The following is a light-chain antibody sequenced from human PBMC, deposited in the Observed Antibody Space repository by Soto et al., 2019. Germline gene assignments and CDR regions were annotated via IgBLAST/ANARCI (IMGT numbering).Light chain of an antibody. V-gene: IGLV2-23*02. CDR1: SSDVGSYNL. CDR3: CSYGSSPRVV. CDR2: EVS. Sequence: QSVLTQPASVSGSPGQSITISCTGTSSDVGSYNLVSWYQQHPGKAPKLMIYEVSKRPSGVSNRFSGSKSGNTASLTISGLQAEDEADYYCCSYGSSPRVVFGGGTKLTVL. J-gene: IGLJ2*01.